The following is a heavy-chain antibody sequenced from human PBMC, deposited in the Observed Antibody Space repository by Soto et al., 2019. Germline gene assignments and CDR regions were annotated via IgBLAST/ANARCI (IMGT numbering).Heavy chain of an antibody. Sequence: ASVKVSCKVSGYSLTELSMHWVRQAPGKGLEWMGGFDPEDGETIYAQKFQGRVTMTEDTSTDTAYMELSSLRSEDTAVYYCATVSSSSYYYFDYWGQGTLVTVSS. J-gene: IGHJ4*02. CDR1: GYSLTELS. CDR2: FDPEDGET. D-gene: IGHD1-26*01. V-gene: IGHV1-24*01. CDR3: ATVSSSSYYYFDY.